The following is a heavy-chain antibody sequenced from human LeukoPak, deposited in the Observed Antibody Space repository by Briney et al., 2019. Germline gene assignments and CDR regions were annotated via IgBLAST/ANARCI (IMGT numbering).Heavy chain of an antibody. CDR1: GGSINNYY. V-gene: IGHV4-59*01. Sequence: PSETLSLTCTVSGGSINNYYWSWIRQPPGKGLGWIGYTSYSGSTDYNPSLKSGVTISVDTSKNQFSLKLTSVTAADTAVYYCARCPKGVYYYYMDVWGKGTSVTVSS. J-gene: IGHJ6*03. CDR3: ARCPKGVYYYYMDV. CDR2: TSYSGST.